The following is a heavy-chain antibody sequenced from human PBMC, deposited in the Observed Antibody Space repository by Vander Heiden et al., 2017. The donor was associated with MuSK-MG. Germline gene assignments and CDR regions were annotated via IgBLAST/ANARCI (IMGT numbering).Heavy chain of an antibody. CDR2: ISGSGGSS. Sequence: GVSLRLSCAASGFTFNSYAMSWVRQAPGKGLEWVSGISGSGGSSYYADSVKGRVTISRDNAKSTLYLQMNSLRAEDTAVYYCAKSLAIKYDDILSGSSHWGQGTLVPVSS. V-gene: IGHV3-23*01. CDR3: AKSLAIKYDDILSGSSH. CDR1: GFTFNSYA. D-gene: IGHD3-9*01. J-gene: IGHJ4*02.